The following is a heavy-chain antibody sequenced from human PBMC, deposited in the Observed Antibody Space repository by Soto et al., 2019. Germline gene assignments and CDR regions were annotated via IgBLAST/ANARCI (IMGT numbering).Heavy chain of an antibody. D-gene: IGHD2-8*01. Sequence: DSVKVSCKASGYTFTSYGISWVRQAPGQGLEWMGWISAYNGNTNYAQKLQGRVTMTTDTSTSTAYMELRSLRSDDTAVYYCARDSNSLTRDYLAYWGQGTLVTVSS. CDR1: GYTFTSYG. CDR3: ARDSNSLTRDYLAY. J-gene: IGHJ4*02. V-gene: IGHV1-18*01. CDR2: ISAYNGNT.